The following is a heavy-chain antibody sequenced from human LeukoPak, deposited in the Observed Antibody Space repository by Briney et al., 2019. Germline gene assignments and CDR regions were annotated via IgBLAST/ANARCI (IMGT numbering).Heavy chain of an antibody. D-gene: IGHD4-17*01. Sequence: GGSLRLSCAASGFTFSRYSMNWVRQAPGKGLEYVSSISSSSSDIYYADSVKGRFTISRDNAKNSLYLQMNSLRAEDTAVYYCARDPTPGDPPHYWGQGTLVTLSS. V-gene: IGHV3-21*01. CDR2: ISSSSSDI. CDR3: ARDPTPGDPPHY. CDR1: GFTFSRYS. J-gene: IGHJ4*02.